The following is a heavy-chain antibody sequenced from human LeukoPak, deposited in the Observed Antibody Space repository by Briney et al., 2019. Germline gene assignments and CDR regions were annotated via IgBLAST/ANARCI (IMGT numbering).Heavy chain of an antibody. Sequence: SETLSLTCTVSGYSISSGYYWGWIRQLPGKGLEWIGSIYHSGSTYYNPSLKSRVTISVDTSKNQFSLKLSSVTAADTAVYYCARDEVRGVNYYYYYMDVWGKGTTVTVSS. CDR1: GYSISSGYY. J-gene: IGHJ6*03. CDR3: ARDEVRGVNYYYYYMDV. V-gene: IGHV4-38-2*02. CDR2: IYHSGST. D-gene: IGHD3-10*01.